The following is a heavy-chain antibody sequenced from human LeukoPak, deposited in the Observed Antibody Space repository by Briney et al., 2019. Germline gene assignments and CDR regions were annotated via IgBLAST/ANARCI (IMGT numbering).Heavy chain of an antibody. V-gene: IGHV4-39*01. CDR3: ARLVPPGGGDCTGSNCHTVYYFDY. J-gene: IGHJ4*02. CDR2: NYYSGTT. D-gene: IGHD2-15*01. CDR1: GGSITSSSSY. Sequence: PSQTLSLTCPVSGGSITSSSSYWGWIRQPPGKGLEWIGTNYYSGTTYYNPSLKSRVTISIDAAKNQFSLMLTSVTAADTAVYYCARLVPPGGGDCTGSNCHTVYYFDYWGQGTLVTVSS.